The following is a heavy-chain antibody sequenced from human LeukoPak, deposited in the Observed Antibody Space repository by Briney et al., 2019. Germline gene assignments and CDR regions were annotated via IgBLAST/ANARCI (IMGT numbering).Heavy chain of an antibody. Sequence: ASVKVSCKASGYTFTSYAMNWLRQAPGQGLEWMGWINTNTGNPMYAQGFTGRFVFSLDTSVSTAYLQISSLKAEDTAMYYCARGDRLQSLVYWGQGTLVTVSS. V-gene: IGHV7-4-1*02. CDR2: INTNTGNP. CDR3: ARGDRLQSLVY. CDR1: GYTFTSYA. D-gene: IGHD4-11*01. J-gene: IGHJ4*02.